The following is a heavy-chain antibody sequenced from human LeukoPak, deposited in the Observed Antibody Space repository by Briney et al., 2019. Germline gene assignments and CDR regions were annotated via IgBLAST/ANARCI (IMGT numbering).Heavy chain of an antibody. J-gene: IGHJ5*02. CDR2: IYYSGST. CDR1: GGSISSSSYY. Sequence: PSETLALTCTVSGGSISSSSYYWGGIRQPPGKGLEWIGSIYYSGSTYYNPSLKSRVTISVDTSKNQFSLKLSSVTAADTAVYYCARLGLDSYCGGDCYPNWIAPCGQGSPLTVSS. D-gene: IGHD2-21*02. CDR3: ARLGLDSYCGGDCYPNWIAP. V-gene: IGHV4-39*01.